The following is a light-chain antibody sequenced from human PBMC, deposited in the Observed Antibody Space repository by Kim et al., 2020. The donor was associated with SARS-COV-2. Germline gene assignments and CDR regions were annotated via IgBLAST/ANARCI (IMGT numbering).Light chain of an antibody. CDR2: GAS. Sequence: EIVMTQSPATLSVSPGERATLSCSASHSVSSNLAWYKQKPRQAPRILIYGASTRATGIPARFSGSGSGTEFTLTISSLQSEDFAVYYCQKNNNRPRTFGQGTKGDIK. V-gene: IGKV3-15*01. J-gene: IGKJ1*01. CDR1: HSVSSN. CDR3: QKNNNRPRT.